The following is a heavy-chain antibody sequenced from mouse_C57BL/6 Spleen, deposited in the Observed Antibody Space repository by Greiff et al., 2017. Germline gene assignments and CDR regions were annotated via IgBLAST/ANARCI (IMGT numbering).Heavy chain of an antibody. Sequence: QVQLQQSGAELVRPGTSVKVSCKASGYAFTNYLIEWVKQRPGQGLEWIGVINPGSGGTNYNEKFKGKATLTADKSSSTAYMQLSSLTSEGSAVYFCARSADAMDDWGQGTSVTVSS. CDR1: GYAFTNYL. V-gene: IGHV1-54*01. CDR2: INPGSGGT. J-gene: IGHJ4*01. CDR3: ARSADAMDD.